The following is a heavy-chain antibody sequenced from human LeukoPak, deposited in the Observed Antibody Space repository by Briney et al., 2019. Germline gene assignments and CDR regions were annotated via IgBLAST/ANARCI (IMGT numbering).Heavy chain of an antibody. Sequence: SGGSLRLSCAASGFTFGRYWMSWVRQAPGKGLEWVANIKEDGSEKYYVDSVKGRFIISRDNAKNSMYLQMNSLRAEDTAVYYCARDRQKTYYDFWSGFDDAFDIWGQGTMVTVSS. CDR1: GFTFGRYW. D-gene: IGHD3-3*01. V-gene: IGHV3-7*01. CDR2: IKEDGSEK. J-gene: IGHJ3*02. CDR3: ARDRQKTYYDFWSGFDDAFDI.